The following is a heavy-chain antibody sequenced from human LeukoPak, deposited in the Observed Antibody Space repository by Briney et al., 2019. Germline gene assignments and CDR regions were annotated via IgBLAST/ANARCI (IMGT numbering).Heavy chain of an antibody. V-gene: IGHV3-21*04. J-gene: IGHJ4*02. Sequence: GGSLRLSCAASGFTFSSYTMNWVRQAPGKGLEWVSSITRSSNYIYYADSVKGRFTISRDNAKKSLYLQMNSLRADDTAVYYCARDREGSSSWDYWGQGTLVTVSS. CDR1: GFTFSSYT. D-gene: IGHD6-13*01. CDR2: ITRSSNYI. CDR3: ARDREGSSSWDY.